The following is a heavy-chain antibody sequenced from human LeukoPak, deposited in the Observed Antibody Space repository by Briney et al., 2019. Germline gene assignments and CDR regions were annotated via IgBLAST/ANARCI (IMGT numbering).Heavy chain of an antibody. CDR1: GYTFTSYG. CDR3: ARDGSLPTSPYYYYYMDV. V-gene: IGHV1-18*01. Sequence: ASVKVSCKASGYTFTSYGISWVRQAPGQGLEWMGWISAYNGNTNYAQKLQGRVTMTTDTSTSTAYMELRSLRSDDTAVYYCARDGSLPTSPYYYYYMDVWGKGTTVTVSS. CDR2: ISAYNGNT. D-gene: IGHD3-10*01. J-gene: IGHJ6*03.